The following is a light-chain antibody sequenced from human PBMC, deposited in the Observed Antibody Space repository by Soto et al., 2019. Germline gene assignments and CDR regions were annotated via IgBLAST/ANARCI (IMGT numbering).Light chain of an antibody. CDR3: SSYTTFSTLV. CDR2: DVA. Sequence: QSALTQPVSVSGSPGQSITIPCTGTSSDIGAYDSVSWYQQYPGKAPKLIIYDVANRPSGVSDRLSGSKSGNTASLTISGLXXXXEADYYCSSYTTFSTLVLGGGTKLTVL. V-gene: IGLV2-14*01. CDR1: SSDIGAYDS. J-gene: IGLJ3*02.